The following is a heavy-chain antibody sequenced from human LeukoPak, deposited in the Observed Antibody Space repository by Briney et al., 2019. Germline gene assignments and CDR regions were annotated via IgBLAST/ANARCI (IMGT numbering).Heavy chain of an antibody. CDR1: GFTFSKAW. V-gene: IGHV3-15*01. D-gene: IGHD4-17*01. CDR2: IKSKTDGGTT. J-gene: IGHJ4*02. Sequence: PGGSLRLSCAASGFTFSKAWMSWVRQAPGKGLEWVGQIKSKTDGGTTDYAAPVKGRFTISRDDSKNSLYLLMNSLKTEDTAVFYCTTEDYGDYVPDYWGQGTLVTVSS. CDR3: TTEDYGDYVPDY.